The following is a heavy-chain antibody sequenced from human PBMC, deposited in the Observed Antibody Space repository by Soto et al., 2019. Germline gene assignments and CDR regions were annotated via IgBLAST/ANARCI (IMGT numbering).Heavy chain of an antibody. CDR3: ARDGFGAAGLPY. CDR1: GSISSYY. D-gene: IGHD6-13*01. J-gene: IGHJ4*02. V-gene: IGHV4-4*07. CDR2: IYSSGST. Sequence: SETLSLTCSVSGSISSYYWSWIRQPAGKGLEWIGRIYSSGSTNYNPSLKSRVTMSADTSKNQFSLKLNSVTAADTAVYYCARDGFGAAGLPYWGQGTLVTVSS.